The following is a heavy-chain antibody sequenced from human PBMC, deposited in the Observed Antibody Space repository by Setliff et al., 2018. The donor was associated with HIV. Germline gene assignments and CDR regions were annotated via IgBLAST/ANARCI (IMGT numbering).Heavy chain of an antibody. CDR1: GYSISSGYY. Sequence: SETLSLTCTVSGYSISSGYYWGWIRQPPGKGLEWIGSINHSGSTNYNPSLKSRVTISVDTSKNQFSLKLSSVTAADTAVYYCARGWVRSVVMVYYFDYWGQGTLVTVSS. J-gene: IGHJ4*02. CDR2: INHSGST. V-gene: IGHV4-38-2*02. CDR3: ARGWVRSVVMVYYFDY. D-gene: IGHD3-22*01.